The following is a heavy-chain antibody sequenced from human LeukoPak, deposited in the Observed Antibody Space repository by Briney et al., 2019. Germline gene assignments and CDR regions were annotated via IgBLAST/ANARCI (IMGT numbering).Heavy chain of an antibody. CDR1: DDSIRNFF. V-gene: IGHV4-4*07. J-gene: IGHJ4*02. D-gene: IGHD3-22*01. CDR2: IYTSGST. CDR3: ARESKSYDGSGFYHDY. Sequence: SETLSLTCSVSDDSIRNFFWSWIRQPAGKGLEWIGRIYTSGSTYYNPSLRSRVTMSVDTSRNQFSLKLTSVTAADTAVYYCARESKSYDGSGFYHDYWGQGTLVAVSS.